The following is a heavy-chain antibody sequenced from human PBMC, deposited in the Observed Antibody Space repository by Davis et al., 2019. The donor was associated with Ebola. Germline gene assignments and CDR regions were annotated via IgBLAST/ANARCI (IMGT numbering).Heavy chain of an antibody. CDR2: ISVGTGTI. Sequence: PGGSLRLSCAASGFTFSGSSMNWVRRAPGQGLEWVSHISVGTGTIEYEDSVKGRFTMSRDNAKNSLYLQMNTLRDEDTAVYYCARGRDYAFDIWGQGTMVTVSS. V-gene: IGHV3-48*02. CDR1: GFTFSGSS. CDR3: ARGRDYAFDI. J-gene: IGHJ3*02. D-gene: IGHD2-21*02.